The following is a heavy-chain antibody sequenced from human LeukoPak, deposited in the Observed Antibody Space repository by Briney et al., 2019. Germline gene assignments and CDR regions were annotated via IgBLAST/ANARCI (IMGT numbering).Heavy chain of an antibody. CDR2: ISDSGDDT. CDR3: ARDGDWNYVGAFDY. V-gene: IGHV3-23*01. CDR1: GFTFSNYV. D-gene: IGHD1-7*01. J-gene: IGHJ4*02. Sequence: TGGSLRLSCTGSGFTFSNYVMSWVRQAPGKRLEWVSGISDSGDDTDYADSVKGRFTISRDNSKNTLFLQMNILRVEDTAVYYCARDGDWNYVGAFDYWGQGTLVTVSS.